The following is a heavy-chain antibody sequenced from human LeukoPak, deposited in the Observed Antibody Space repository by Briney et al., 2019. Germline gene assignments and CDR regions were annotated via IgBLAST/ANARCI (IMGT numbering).Heavy chain of an antibody. CDR1: GXSISSYY. V-gene: IGHV4-59*08. J-gene: IGHJ2*01. Sequence: PSETLSLTCTVSGXSISSYYWSWIRQPPGKGLEWIGYIYYSGSTNYNPSLKSRVTISVDTSKNQFSLKLNSVTAADTAVYYCARIYDSSGYYYDGWYFDLWGRGTLVTVSS. CDR3: ARIYDSSGYYYDGWYFDL. CDR2: IYYSGST. D-gene: IGHD3-22*01.